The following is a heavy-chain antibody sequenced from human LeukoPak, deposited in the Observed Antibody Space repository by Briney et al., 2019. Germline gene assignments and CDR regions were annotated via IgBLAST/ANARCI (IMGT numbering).Heavy chain of an antibody. CDR3: ARVAVAGTRWFDP. Sequence: GSVKVSCKASGYTFTGYYMPWVRQAPGQGLEWMGWINPNSGGTNYAQKFQGRVTMTRDTSISTAYMELSRLRSDDTAVYYCARVAVAGTRWFDPWGQGTLVTVSS. D-gene: IGHD6-19*01. J-gene: IGHJ5*02. V-gene: IGHV1-2*02. CDR1: GYTFTGYY. CDR2: INPNSGGT.